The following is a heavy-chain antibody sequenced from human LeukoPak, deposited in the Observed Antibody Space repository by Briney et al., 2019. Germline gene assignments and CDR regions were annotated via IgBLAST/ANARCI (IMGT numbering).Heavy chain of an antibody. V-gene: IGHV3-49*03. J-gene: IGHJ4*02. CDR2: IRSKAYGGTT. Sequence: GGSLRLSCTASGFTFGDYAMGWFRQAPGKGLEWVGFIRSKAYGGTTEYAASVKGRFTISRDDSKSIAYLQMNSLKTEDTAVYYCTRDDYGDSPDYWGQGTLVTVSS. CDR1: GFTFGDYA. CDR3: TRDDYGDSPDY. D-gene: IGHD4-17*01.